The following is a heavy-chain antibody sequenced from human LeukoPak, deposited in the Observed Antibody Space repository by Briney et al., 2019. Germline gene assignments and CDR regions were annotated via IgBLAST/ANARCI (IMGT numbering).Heavy chain of an antibody. J-gene: IGHJ6*02. CDR1: GYTFTSYY. CDR2: INPSGGST. Sequence: GASVKVSCKASGYTFTSYYMHWVRQAPGQGLEWMGIINPSGGSTSYAQKFQGRVTMTRDTSTSTVYMELSSLRSEDTAVYYCARVGPRSPYYDIYYGMDVWGQGTTVTVSS. CDR3: ARVGPRSPYYDIYYGMDV. V-gene: IGHV1-46*01. D-gene: IGHD3-9*01.